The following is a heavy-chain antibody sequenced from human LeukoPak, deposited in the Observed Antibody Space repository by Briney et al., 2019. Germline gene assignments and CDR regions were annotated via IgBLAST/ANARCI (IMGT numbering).Heavy chain of an antibody. CDR1: GFTFSSYG. CDR2: ISYDGSNK. D-gene: IGHD2-15*01. V-gene: IGHV3-30*18. Sequence: PGGSLRLSCAASGFTFSSYGMHWVRQAPGKGLEWVAVISYDGSNKYYADSVKGRFTISRDNYKNTLYLQMNSLRAEDTAVYYCAKSFGYCSGGSCYHHFDYWGQGTLVTVSS. CDR3: AKSFGYCSGGSCYHHFDY. J-gene: IGHJ4*02.